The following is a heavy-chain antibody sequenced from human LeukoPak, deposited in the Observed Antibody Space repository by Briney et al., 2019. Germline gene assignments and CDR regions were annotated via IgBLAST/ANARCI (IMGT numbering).Heavy chain of an antibody. V-gene: IGHV3-48*03. J-gene: IGHJ5*02. Sequence: PGGSLRLSCAASGFTFSSYEMNWVRQAPGKGLEWVSYISSSGSTIYYADSVKGRFTISRDNAKNSLYLQMNSLRAEDTAVYYCAKDISPTVTNGGWFDPWGQGTLVTVSS. D-gene: IGHD4-17*01. CDR3: AKDISPTVTNGGWFDP. CDR2: ISSSGSTI. CDR1: GFTFSSYE.